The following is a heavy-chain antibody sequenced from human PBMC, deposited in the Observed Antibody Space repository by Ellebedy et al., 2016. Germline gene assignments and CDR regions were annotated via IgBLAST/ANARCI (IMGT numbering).Heavy chain of an antibody. CDR1: GFTVSSNY. Sequence: GGSLRLSCAASGFTVSSNYMSWVRQAPGKGLEWVSYIRSSDGLISYIDSVKGRFTTSTDTAKNSLYLQMNNLRDEDTAVYYCAKDWVNLYYFDYWGQGTLVTVSS. CDR3: AKDWVNLYYFDY. CDR2: IRSSDGLI. D-gene: IGHD1-14*01. J-gene: IGHJ4*02. V-gene: IGHV3-48*02.